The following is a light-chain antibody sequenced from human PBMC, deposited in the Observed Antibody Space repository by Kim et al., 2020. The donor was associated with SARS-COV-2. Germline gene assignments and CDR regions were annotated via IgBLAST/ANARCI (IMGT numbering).Light chain of an antibody. J-gene: IGKJ1*01. Sequence: DIQMTQSPSSLSASVGDRVTITCRASQDITSDLGWYQQKPGESPKRLIYAISNLQSGVPSRFSGSGSGTEFTLTISSLQPEDFATYYCLQYNDFPWTFGQGTKVDIK. CDR1: QDITSD. V-gene: IGKV1-17*01. CDR3: LQYNDFPWT. CDR2: AIS.